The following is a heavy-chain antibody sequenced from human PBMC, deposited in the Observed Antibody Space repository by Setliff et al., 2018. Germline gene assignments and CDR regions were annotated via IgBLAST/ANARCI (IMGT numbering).Heavy chain of an antibody. J-gene: IGHJ6*02. CDR1: GGTFSSYA. CDR2: INPILGIT. V-gene: IGHV1-69*10. Sequence: SVKVSCKASGGTFSSYAISWVRQAPGQGLEWMGGINPILGITNYAQKFQGRVTITADESTSTAYMELSSLRSEDTAVYYCARTRGLDVWGQGTTVTVSS. CDR3: ARTRGLDV.